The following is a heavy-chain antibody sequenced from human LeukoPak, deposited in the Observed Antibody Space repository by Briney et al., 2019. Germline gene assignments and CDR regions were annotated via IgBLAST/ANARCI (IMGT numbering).Heavy chain of an antibody. D-gene: IGHD3-16*01. CDR3: STLSGGDSSDF. V-gene: IGHV3-15*01. J-gene: IGHJ4*02. CDR1: GFTFSHAW. CDR2: IKSKADGGTT. Sequence: GGSLRLSCSASGFTFSHAWMSWVRQAPGKGLEWVGRIKSKADGGTTDYAAPVKGRVTISRDDSKNTLYLQMNSLKTEDTAVYYCSTLSGGDSSDFGGQGTLVTVSS.